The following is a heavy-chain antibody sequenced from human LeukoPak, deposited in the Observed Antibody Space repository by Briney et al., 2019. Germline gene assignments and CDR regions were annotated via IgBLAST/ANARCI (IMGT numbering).Heavy chain of an antibody. D-gene: IGHD5-12*01. Sequence: SETLSLTCAVYGGSFSGYYWSWIRQPPGKGLEWIGEVNHSGSTNYNPSLKSRVTISVDTSKNQFSLKLSSVTAADTAVYYCARGGVATIDDWGQGTLVTVSS. CDR1: GGSFSGYY. V-gene: IGHV4-34*01. CDR2: VNHSGST. CDR3: ARGGVATIDD. J-gene: IGHJ4*02.